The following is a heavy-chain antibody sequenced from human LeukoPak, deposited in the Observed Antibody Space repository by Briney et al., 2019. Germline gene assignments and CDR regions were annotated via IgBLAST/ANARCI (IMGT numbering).Heavy chain of an antibody. CDR3: ARVPSHGLGWFDP. Sequence: KPSETLSLTCTVSGGSISSYYWSWIRQPPGKGLEWIGYIYYSGSTNYNPSLKSRVTISVDTSKNQFSLKLSSVTAADTAVYYCARVPSHGLGWFDPWGQGTLVTVSS. CDR2: IYYSGST. J-gene: IGHJ5*02. V-gene: IGHV4-59*01. D-gene: IGHD3/OR15-3a*01. CDR1: GGSISSYY.